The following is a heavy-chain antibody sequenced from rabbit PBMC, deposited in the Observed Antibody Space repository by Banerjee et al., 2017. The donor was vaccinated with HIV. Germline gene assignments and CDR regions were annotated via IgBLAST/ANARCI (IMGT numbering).Heavy chain of an antibody. CDR3: ARDAAGREDFNL. CDR1: GFDFSSNA. V-gene: IGHV1S45*01. J-gene: IGHJ4*01. Sequence: QEQLVESGGGLVQPEGSLTLTCKASGFDFSSNAMCWVRQAPGKGPEWIACIYTSSGNTVYANWAKGRFTISKTSSTTVTLQMTSLTAADTATYFCARDAAGREDFNLWGPGTLVTVS. CDR2: IYTSSGNT. D-gene: IGHD4-2*01.